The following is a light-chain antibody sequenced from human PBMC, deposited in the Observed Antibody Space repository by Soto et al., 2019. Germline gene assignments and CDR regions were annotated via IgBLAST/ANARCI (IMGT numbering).Light chain of an antibody. V-gene: IGLV1-40*01. J-gene: IGLJ2*01. CDR1: RSNIGAGYD. CDR2: DNS. Sequence: QSVLTQPPSLSGAPGQRVTISCTGSRSNIGAGYDVHWYQHLPGTAPKVLIFDNSNRPSGVPDRFSGSKSGTSASLAITGLPADHHGVYYCHFYLLSLRGPVFGGGTTLTVL. CDR3: HFYLLSLRGPV.